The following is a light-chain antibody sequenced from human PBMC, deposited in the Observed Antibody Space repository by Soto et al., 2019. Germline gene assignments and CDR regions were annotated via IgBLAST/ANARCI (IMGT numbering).Light chain of an antibody. CDR3: QQYGSSGT. J-gene: IGKJ1*01. CDR2: GAS. V-gene: IGKV3-15*01. Sequence: IGRTQSKDTLSVSPGERATLSCRASQSISSNLGWYQQKPGQAPRLLIYGASTRATGIPARFSGSGSGTEFTLTISRLEPEDFAVYYCQQYGSSGTFGQGTKVDNK. CDR1: QSISSN.